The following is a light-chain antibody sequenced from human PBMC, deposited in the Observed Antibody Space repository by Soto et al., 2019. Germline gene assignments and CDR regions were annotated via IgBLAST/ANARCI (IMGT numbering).Light chain of an antibody. Sequence: QSVLTQPPSASGSPGQSVTISCTGTSSDVGGYNSVSWYQQHPGKAPKLLIYEVTKRPSGVPDRCSGSKSGNTASLTVSGLQAEDEADYYCSSYAGSFYVFGTGTKVTVL. J-gene: IGLJ1*01. CDR1: SSDVGGYNS. V-gene: IGLV2-8*01. CDR3: SSYAGSFYV. CDR2: EVT.